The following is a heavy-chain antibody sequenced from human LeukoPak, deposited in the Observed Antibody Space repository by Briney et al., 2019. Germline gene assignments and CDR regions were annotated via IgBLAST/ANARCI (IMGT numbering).Heavy chain of an antibody. Sequence: GESLKISCKGSGYSFTSYWIGWVRQMPGKGLEWMGIIYPGDSDTRYSPSFQGQVTISADKSISTAYLQWSSLKASDTAMYYCARRDMYYYDSSGYNWFDPWGQGTLVTVSS. CDR2: IYPGDSDT. J-gene: IGHJ5*02. CDR3: ARRDMYYYDSSGYNWFDP. CDR1: GYSFTSYW. D-gene: IGHD3-22*01. V-gene: IGHV5-51*01.